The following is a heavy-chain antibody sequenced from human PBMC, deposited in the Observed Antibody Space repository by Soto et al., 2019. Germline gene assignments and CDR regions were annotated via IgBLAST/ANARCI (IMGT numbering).Heavy chain of an antibody. CDR3: AKPFDFWSGYWGPSHYYGMDV. CDR2: ISGSGGST. CDR1: GFTFSSYA. D-gene: IGHD3-3*01. V-gene: IGHV3-23*01. J-gene: IGHJ6*02. Sequence: GGSLRLSCAASGFTFSSYAMSWVRQAPGKGLEWVSAISGSGGSTYYADSVKGRFTISRDNSKNTLYLQMNSLRAEDTAVYYCAKPFDFWSGYWGPSHYYGMDVWGQGTTVTVSS.